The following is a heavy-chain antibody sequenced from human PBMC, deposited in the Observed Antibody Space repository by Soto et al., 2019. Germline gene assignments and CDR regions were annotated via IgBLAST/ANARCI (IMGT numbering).Heavy chain of an antibody. CDR3: ARVAAEPGLYYYYYYYMDV. CDR2: INHSGST. V-gene: IGHV4-34*01. Sequence: PSETLSLTCAVYGGSFSGYYWSWIRQPPGKGLEWIGEINHSGSTNYNPSLKSRVTISVDTSKNQFSLKLSSVTAADTAVYYCARVAAEPGLYYYYYYYMDVWGKGTTVTVSS. D-gene: IGHD1-1*01. J-gene: IGHJ6*03. CDR1: GGSFSGYY.